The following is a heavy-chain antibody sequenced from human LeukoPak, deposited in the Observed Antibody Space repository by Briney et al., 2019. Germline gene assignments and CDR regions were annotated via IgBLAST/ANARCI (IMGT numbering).Heavy chain of an antibody. CDR1: GFTFDDYA. D-gene: IGHD3-22*01. Sequence: PRGSLRLSCAASGFTFDDYAMHWVRPPPGGGLGWVSGISRNSGRIGYADSVKGRFTNSRDNAKNCLYLQMNSLIAEDTALYYCAKDSRDSSGLLSSFDYWGQGTLVTVSS. CDR3: AKDSRDSSGLLSSFDY. V-gene: IGHV3-9*01. CDR2: ISRNSGRI. J-gene: IGHJ4*02.